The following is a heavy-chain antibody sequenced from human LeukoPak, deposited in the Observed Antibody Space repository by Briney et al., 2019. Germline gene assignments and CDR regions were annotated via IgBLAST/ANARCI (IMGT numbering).Heavy chain of an antibody. J-gene: IGHJ4*02. V-gene: IGHV3-23*01. CDR1: GFTFSSYA. CDR3: ANGVLLWFGESHFDY. D-gene: IGHD3-10*01. Sequence: GGSLRLSCAASGFTFSSYAMSWVRQAPGKGLEWVSAISGSGGSTYYADSVKGRFTISRDNSKNTLYLQMNSLRAEDTAVYYCANGVLLWFGESHFDYWGQGTLVTVSS. CDR2: ISGSGGST.